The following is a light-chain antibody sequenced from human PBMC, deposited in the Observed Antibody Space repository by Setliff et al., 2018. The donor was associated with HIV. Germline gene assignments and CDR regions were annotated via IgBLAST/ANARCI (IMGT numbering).Light chain of an antibody. CDR2: DVS. CDR1: SSDVGSYDF. V-gene: IGLV2-14*03. J-gene: IGLJ1*01. Sequence: QSALIQPASVSGSPGQSVTVSCAGTSSDVGSYDFVSWYQQLPGKAPKLLIYDVSDRPSGVPHRFSGSKSGNSASLTISGLQSEDEADYHCASYRPNDLGVFGTGTKVTVL. CDR3: ASYRPNDLGV.